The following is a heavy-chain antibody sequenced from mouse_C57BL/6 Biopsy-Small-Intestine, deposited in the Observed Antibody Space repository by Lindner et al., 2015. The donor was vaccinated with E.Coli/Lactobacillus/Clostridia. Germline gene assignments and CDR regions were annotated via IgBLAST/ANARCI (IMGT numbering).Heavy chain of an antibody. CDR1: GFTFTDYY. CDR2: IRNKANGYTT. V-gene: IGHV7-3*04. J-gene: IGHJ2*01. Sequence: VQLQESGGGLVQPGGSLSLSCAASGFTFTDYYMSWVRQPPGKALEWLALIRNKANGYTTEYSASVKGRFTISRDNSQSILYLQMNALRAEDSATYYCARGYFYFDYWGQGTTLTVSS. CDR3: ARGYFYFDY. D-gene: IGHD1-1*01.